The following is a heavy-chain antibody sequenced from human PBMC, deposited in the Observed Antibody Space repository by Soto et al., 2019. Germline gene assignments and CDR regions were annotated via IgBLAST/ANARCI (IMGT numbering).Heavy chain of an antibody. Sequence: SETLSLTCAVYGGSFSGYYWSWIRQPPGKGLEWIGYIYYSGSTNYNPSLKSRVTISVDTSKNQFSLKLSSVTAADTAVYYRARRGYDFWSGYRYYFDYWGQGTLVTVSS. V-gene: IGHV4-59*08. CDR2: IYYSGST. CDR1: GGSFSGYY. J-gene: IGHJ4*02. D-gene: IGHD3-3*01. CDR3: ARRGYDFWSGYRYYFDY.